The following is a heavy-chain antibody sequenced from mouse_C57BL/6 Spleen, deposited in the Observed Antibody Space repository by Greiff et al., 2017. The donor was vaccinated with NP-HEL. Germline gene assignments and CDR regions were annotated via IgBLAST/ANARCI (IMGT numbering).Heavy chain of an antibody. J-gene: IGHJ4*01. CDR2: ISDGGSYT. CDR1: GFTFSSYA. CDR3: ARDRNPTRGKDY. V-gene: IGHV5-4*01. Sequence: DVHLVESGGGLVKPGGSLKLSCAASGFTFSSYAMSWVRQTPEKRLEWVATISDGGSYTYYPDNVKGRFTISRDNAKNNLYLQMSHLKSEDTAMYYCARDRNPTRGKDYWGQGTSVTVSS. D-gene: IGHD6-1*01.